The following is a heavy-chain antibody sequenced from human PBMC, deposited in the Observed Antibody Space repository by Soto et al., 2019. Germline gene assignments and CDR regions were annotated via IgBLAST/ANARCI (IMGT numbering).Heavy chain of an antibody. D-gene: IGHD3-10*01. J-gene: IGHJ4*02. CDR3: ARVGGMVRGVTHYFDY. Sequence: SETLSLTCAVYGGSFSGYYWSWIRQPPGKGLEWIGEINHSGSTNYNPSLKSRVTISVDTSKNQFSLKLSSVTAADTAVYYCARVGGMVRGVTHYFDYWGQGTLVTVSS. V-gene: IGHV4-34*01. CDR1: GGSFSGYY. CDR2: INHSGST.